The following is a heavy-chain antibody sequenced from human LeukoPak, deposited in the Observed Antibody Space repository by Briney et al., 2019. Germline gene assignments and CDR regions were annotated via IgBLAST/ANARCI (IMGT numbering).Heavy chain of an antibody. J-gene: IGHJ3*02. V-gene: IGHV4-61*02. CDR2: IYTSGST. CDR3: ARVRRGYYDSSGYEDAFDI. CDR1: GGSISSGSYY. D-gene: IGHD3-22*01. Sequence: SETLSLTCTVSGGSISSGSYYWSWIRQPAGKGLEWIGRIYTSGSTNHNPSLKSRVTISVDTSKNQFSLKLSSVTAADTAVYYCARVRRGYYDSSGYEDAFDIWGQGTMVTVSS.